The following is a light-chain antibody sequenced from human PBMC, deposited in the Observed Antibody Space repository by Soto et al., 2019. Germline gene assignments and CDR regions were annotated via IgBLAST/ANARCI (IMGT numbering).Light chain of an antibody. V-gene: IGLV2-8*01. CDR2: EVN. J-gene: IGLJ1*01. Sequence: QSALTQPPSASGSPGQSGTISCTGTSSDVCGYNYVSWYQQYPGKAPQLVIYEVNKRPSGVPDRFSGSKSGNTASLTVSGPQAEDEADYYCSSYVGTKSYVFGTRTKLTVL. CDR3: SSYVGTKSYV. CDR1: SSDVCGYNY.